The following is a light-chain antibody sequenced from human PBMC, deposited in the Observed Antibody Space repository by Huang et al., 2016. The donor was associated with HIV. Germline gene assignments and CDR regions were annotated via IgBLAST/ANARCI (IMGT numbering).Light chain of an antibody. J-gene: IGKJ1*01. CDR3: QQYNNWGT. Sequence: EIVMTQSPHTLSVSPGERATLSCRASHDINSNLAWYQQKPGQAPRLLIYGASTRATGIPARFSGSGSGTEFTLTISSLQSEDFAVYYCQQYNNWGTFGQGTTVDIK. CDR1: HDINSN. CDR2: GAS. V-gene: IGKV3-15*01.